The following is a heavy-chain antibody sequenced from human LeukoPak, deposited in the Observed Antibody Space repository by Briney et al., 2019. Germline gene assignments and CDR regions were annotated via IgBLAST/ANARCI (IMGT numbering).Heavy chain of an antibody. D-gene: IGHD4-23*01. V-gene: IGHV3-48*04. J-gene: IGHJ4*02. Sequence: PGGSLRLSCAASGFTFSSYSMNWVRQAPGKGLEWVSYISSSSTTIYYADSVKGRFTISRDNAKNSLYLQMNSLRAEDTAVYYCAKKGYGGKEGLFDYWGQGTLVTVSS. CDR2: ISSSSTTI. CDR3: AKKGYGGKEGLFDY. CDR1: GFTFSSYS.